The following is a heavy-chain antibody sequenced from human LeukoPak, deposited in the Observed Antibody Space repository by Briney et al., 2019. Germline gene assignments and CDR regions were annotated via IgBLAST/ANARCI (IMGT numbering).Heavy chain of an antibody. CDR2: ISYDGSNK. D-gene: IGHD2-2*01. CDR1: GFTFSSYT. J-gene: IGHJ4*02. Sequence: GGSLRLSCAASGFTFSSYTMHWVRQAPGKGLEWVAVISYDGSNKYYADSVKGRFTISRDNSKNTLYLQMNSLRAEDTAVYYCARDNKYLKDYWGQGTLVTVSS. CDR3: ARDNKYLKDY. V-gene: IGHV3-30-3*01.